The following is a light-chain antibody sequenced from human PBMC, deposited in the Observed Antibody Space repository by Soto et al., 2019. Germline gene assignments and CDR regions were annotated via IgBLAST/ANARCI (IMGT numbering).Light chain of an antibody. Sequence: EILMTQSPATLSVSPGESATLSCSASHRFSSYLAWYQQKPGQAPRLLIYDASNRATGIPARFSGSGSGTDFTLTISSLEPEDFAVYYCQQRSNWPPLFTFGPGTKVDIK. CDR3: QQRSNWPPLFT. CDR1: HRFSSY. CDR2: DAS. J-gene: IGKJ3*01. V-gene: IGKV3-11*01.